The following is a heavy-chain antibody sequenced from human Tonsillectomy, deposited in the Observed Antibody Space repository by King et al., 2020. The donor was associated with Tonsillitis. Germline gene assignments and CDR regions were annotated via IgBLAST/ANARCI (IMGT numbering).Heavy chain of an antibody. CDR2: VYHSGSA. Sequence: VQLPQWGAGLLKPSETLSLTCAVYGGSFSDYYWSWIRQPPGKGLEWIGEVYHSGSANYNPSLKSRLTISVEKSKNQFSLKLSSVTAADTSLYYCARGRWGRSTNWYVVYFDSWGQGTLVTVSS. V-gene: IGHV4-34*01. J-gene: IGHJ4*02. CDR3: ARGRWGRSTNWYVVYFDS. CDR1: GGSFSDYY. D-gene: IGHD6-13*01.